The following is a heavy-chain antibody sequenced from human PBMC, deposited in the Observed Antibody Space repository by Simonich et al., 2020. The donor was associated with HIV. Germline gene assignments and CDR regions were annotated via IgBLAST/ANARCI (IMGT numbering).Heavy chain of an antibody. D-gene: IGHD1-26*01. Sequence: QVQLQQWGAGLLKPSETLSLTCAVYGGSFSAYYWSWVRQPPGKGLEWFGEINHRESTNYNPSLKSRVTISLDTSKNQFALKLSSVTAADTAVYYCARAFIVGDLRGAFNIWGQGTMVTVSS. CDR2: INHREST. J-gene: IGHJ3*02. CDR3: ARAFIVGDLRGAFNI. V-gene: IGHV4-34*01. CDR1: GGSFSAYY.